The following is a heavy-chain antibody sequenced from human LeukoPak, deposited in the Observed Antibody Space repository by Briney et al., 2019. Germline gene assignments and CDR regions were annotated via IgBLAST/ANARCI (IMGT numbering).Heavy chain of an antibody. J-gene: IGHJ4*02. D-gene: IGHD1-1*01. CDR1: VGSFTTYY. Sequence: PAETLSLMCSFSVGSFTTYYWIWVRQPAAKGLEWIGRIYTSGTTNYNPSLKSRVTMSLDTSNHKLSLKLSSVTAADTAVYYCARLNHDNCFDFWGQGILVTVSS. CDR2: IYTSGTT. V-gene: IGHV4-4*07. CDR3: ARLNHDNCFDF.